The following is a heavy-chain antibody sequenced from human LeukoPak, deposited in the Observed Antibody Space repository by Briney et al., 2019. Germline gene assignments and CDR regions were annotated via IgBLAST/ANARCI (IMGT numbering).Heavy chain of an antibody. CDR3: STRGGYLTGNDY. J-gene: IGHJ4*02. CDR2: INSNSGAT. V-gene: IGHV1-2*02. D-gene: IGHD3-9*01. Sequence: GASVKNSSKDSGYSFTGYYIHGVLQAPGQGLVWMGWINSNSGATHYAQRLQGRVTMTRDTSIITAYMELSRLRSDDTAVYYCSTRGGYLTGNDYSGQGALVTASS. CDR1: GYSFTGYY.